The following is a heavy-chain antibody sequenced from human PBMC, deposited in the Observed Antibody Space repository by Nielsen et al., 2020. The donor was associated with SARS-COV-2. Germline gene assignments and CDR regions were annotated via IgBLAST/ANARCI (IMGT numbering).Heavy chain of an antibody. Sequence: SETLSLTCTVSGGSISSSSYYWGWIRQPPGKGLEWIGSIYYSGSTYYNPSLKSRVTISVDTSKNQFSLKLSSVTAADTAVYYCARHSLYYFDYWGQGTLVTVSS. CDR2: IYYSGST. V-gene: IGHV4-39*01. J-gene: IGHJ4*02. CDR3: ARHSLYYFDY. CDR1: GGSISSSSYY.